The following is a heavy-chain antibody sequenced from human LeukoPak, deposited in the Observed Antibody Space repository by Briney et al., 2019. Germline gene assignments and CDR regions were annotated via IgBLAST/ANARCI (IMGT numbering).Heavy chain of an antibody. CDR2: ISRQGDII. V-gene: IGHV3-11*01. D-gene: IGHD2-21*02. CDR3: ARVRRGGDSRYFDY. CDR1: GFTFTDYF. J-gene: IGHJ4*02. Sequence: PGGSLRLSCAASGFTFTDYFLGWIRQAPGKGLDWVSHISRQGDIIEYADSVKGRFTISRDNAKNSLYLQMNPLRVEDTAVYFCARVRRGGDSRYFDYWGQGALVTVSS.